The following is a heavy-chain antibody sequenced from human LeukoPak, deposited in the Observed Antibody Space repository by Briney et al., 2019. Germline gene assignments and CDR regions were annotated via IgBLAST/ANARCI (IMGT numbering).Heavy chain of an antibody. CDR1: GYPFTTYY. CDR2: INPNGGDT. Sequence: ASVKVSCKASGYPFTTYYIHWVRQAPGQGLEWMGRINPNGGDTNYAQKFQGRVTMTRDTSISTVSMELSRLRSDDTAVYYCARFLGGKYAIDIWGQGTMVTVSS. CDR3: ARFLGGKYAIDI. V-gene: IGHV1-2*06. D-gene: IGHD4-23*01. J-gene: IGHJ3*02.